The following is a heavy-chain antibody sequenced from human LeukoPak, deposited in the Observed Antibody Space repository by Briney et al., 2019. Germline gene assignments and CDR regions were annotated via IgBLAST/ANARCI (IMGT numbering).Heavy chain of an antibody. CDR3: AKDRITGTTWYYFDY. Sequence: GGSLRLSCAASGVTFDDYAMHWVRQAPGKGLEWVSGISWNSGSIDYADSVKGRFTISRDNPKNSLYLQMNSLRAEDTALYYSAKDRITGTTWYYFDYWGQGTLVTVSS. V-gene: IGHV3-9*01. CDR1: GVTFDDYA. J-gene: IGHJ4*02. D-gene: IGHD1-7*01. CDR2: ISWNSGSI.